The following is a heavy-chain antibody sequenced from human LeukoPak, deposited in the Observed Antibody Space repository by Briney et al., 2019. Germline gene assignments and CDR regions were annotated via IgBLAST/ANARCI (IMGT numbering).Heavy chain of an antibody. V-gene: IGHV3-30*02. CDR2: IQYDGRNK. D-gene: IGHD4-17*01. Sequence: PGGSLRLSCAASRFSDISSGIHWVRQAPGKGLDWLAFIQYDGRNKYYADSVKGRFTMSRDNSKNTLTMFLQMNRLRVNNTAVYYCAKGGDYALVYWGQGTLVTVSS. J-gene: IGHJ4*02. CDR1: RFSDISSG. CDR3: AKGGDYALVY.